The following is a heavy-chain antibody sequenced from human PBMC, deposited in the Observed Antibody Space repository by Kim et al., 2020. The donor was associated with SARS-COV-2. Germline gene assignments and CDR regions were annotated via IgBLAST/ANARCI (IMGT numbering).Heavy chain of an antibody. CDR1: GFTFSNHG. V-gene: IGHV3-30*18. D-gene: IGHD3-3*01. CDR3: AKEAGGFWGGFNYAVDY. Sequence: GGSLRLSCAASGLTASGFTFSNHGMHWVRQAPGKGLEWVAIFSHDGSNRYYADSVKGRFTISRDNFQNTIYLQMNSLRAEDTAAYYCAKEAGGFWGGFNYAVDYWGQGTLVTVSS. CDR2: FSHDGSNR. J-gene: IGHJ4*02.